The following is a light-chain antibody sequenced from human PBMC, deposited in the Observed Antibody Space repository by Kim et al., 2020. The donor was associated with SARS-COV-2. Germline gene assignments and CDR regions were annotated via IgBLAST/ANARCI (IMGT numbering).Light chain of an antibody. CDR3: QQRGTWPPAVT. CDR2: DAS. J-gene: IGKJ4*01. V-gene: IGKV3-11*01. CDR1: HSVGLN. Sequence: PGEGATLSCRASHSVGLNLAWYQQTPGQPPRLLIYDASIRATGIPDRFSGSGSGTDFTLTIGSLEPRDFAIYYCQQRGTWPPAVTFGGGTKVDIK.